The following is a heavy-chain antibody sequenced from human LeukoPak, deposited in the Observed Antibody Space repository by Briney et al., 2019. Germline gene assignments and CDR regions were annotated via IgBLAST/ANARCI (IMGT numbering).Heavy chain of an antibody. CDR1: GGSFSGYS. V-gene: IGHV4-34*01. CDR3: ARGSAAGLAY. J-gene: IGHJ4*02. Sequence: PSETLSLTRAVYGGSFSGYSWTWIRQPPGKGLEWIGEIDRSGSTNYNPSLKSRLTISVDTSKNQFSLKLSSVTAADTAVYYCARGSAAGLAYWGQGTLVTVSS. CDR2: IDRSGST. D-gene: IGHD6-13*01.